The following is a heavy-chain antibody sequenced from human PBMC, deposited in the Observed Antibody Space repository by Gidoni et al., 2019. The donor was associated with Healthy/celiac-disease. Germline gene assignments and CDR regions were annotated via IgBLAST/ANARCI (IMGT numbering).Heavy chain of an antibody. CDR1: GGSFSGYY. Sequence: QVQLQQWLAALLMPSETLSLTSSVYGGSFSGYYWSWIRQPPGTGLEWMGEIKHSGSPNYNPSHKRRVTIAVETSKNQFYLKLSSGTAADTAVYYCARGRSGLPRYWGQGTLVNVSS. CDR2: IKHSGSP. CDR3: ARGRSGLPRY. J-gene: IGHJ4*02. V-gene: IGHV4-34*01.